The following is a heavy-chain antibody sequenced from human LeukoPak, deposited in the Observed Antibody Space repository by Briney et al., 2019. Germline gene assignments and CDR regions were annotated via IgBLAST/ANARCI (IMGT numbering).Heavy chain of an antibody. J-gene: IGHJ5*02. V-gene: IGHV3-48*04. D-gene: IGHD3-10*01. CDR1: GFTFSNYA. CDR3: ARDRGRGVIIPPGDFDP. CDR2: ISSSSSTI. Sequence: GGSLRLSCAASGFTFSNYAMSWVRQDPGKGLEWVSYISSSSSTIYYADSVKGRFTISRDNAKNSLYLQMNSLRAEDTAVYYCARDRGRGVIIPPGDFDPWGQGTLVTVSS.